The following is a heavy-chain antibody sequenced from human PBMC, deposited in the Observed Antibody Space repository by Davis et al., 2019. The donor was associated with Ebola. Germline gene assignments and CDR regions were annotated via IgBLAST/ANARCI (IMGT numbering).Heavy chain of an antibody. J-gene: IGHJ5*02. CDR3: ARSAYGSGSLDP. CDR1: GYTFTNSY. CDR2: INPRSGGP. Sequence: ASVKVSCKASGYTFTNSYLYWLRQAPGQGLEWMGWINPRSGGPDYAQKFQGRVTLTRDTSIDTAYMELTSLRSDDTAIYYCARSAYGSGSLDPWGQGTLVTVSS. V-gene: IGHV1-2*02. D-gene: IGHD3-10*01.